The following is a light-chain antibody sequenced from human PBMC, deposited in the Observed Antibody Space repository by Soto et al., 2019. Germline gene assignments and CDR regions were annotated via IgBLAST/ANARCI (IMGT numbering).Light chain of an antibody. CDR1: QSISSW. V-gene: IGKV1-5*01. CDR3: QQYNSYSWP. J-gene: IGKJ1*01. CDR2: DAS. Sequence: EIQMTQSPSTLSVSVASRFTITCLASQSISSWFAWYQQKPGKAPKLLIYDASSLESGVPSRFSGSGSGTEFTLTLSSLQPDDFATYYCQQYNSYSWPFGQGTKVDIK.